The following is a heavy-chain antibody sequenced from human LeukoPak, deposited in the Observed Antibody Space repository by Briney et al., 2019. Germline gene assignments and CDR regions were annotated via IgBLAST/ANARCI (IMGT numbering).Heavy chain of an antibody. D-gene: IGHD6-19*01. CDR1: GFTVSSNY. Sequence: GGSLRLSCAASGFTVSSNYMSWVRQAPGKGLEWVSAISGSGGSTYYADSVKGRFTISRDNSKNTLYLQMNSLRAEDTAVYHCAKDGEQWLVKDYYYGMDVWGQGTTVTVPS. CDR3: AKDGEQWLVKDYYYGMDV. CDR2: ISGSGGST. J-gene: IGHJ6*02. V-gene: IGHV3-23*01.